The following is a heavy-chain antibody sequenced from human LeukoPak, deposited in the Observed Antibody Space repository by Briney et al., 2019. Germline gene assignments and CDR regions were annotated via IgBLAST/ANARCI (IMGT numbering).Heavy chain of an antibody. D-gene: IGHD2-8*01. Sequence: GGSLRLSCAASGFTFSSYSMNWVRQAPGKGLEWVSSISSSSSYIYYADSVKGRFTISRDNAKNSLYLQMNSLRAEDTAVYYCARARVGCTNYAFDIWGQGTMVTASS. CDR1: GFTFSSYS. V-gene: IGHV3-21*01. CDR3: ARARVGCTNYAFDI. CDR2: ISSSSSYI. J-gene: IGHJ3*02.